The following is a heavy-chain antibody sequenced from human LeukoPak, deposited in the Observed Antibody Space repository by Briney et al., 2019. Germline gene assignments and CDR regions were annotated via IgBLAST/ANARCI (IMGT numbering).Heavy chain of an antibody. V-gene: IGHV3-15*07. D-gene: IGHD3-3*01. CDR3: TLIVTRYDGY. CDR2: IKSKTDGGTT. CDR1: GFIFSFYC. J-gene: IGHJ4*02. Sequence: GGPLGLSCAASGFIFSFYCMNWVRQAPGKGLEWVGRIKSKTDGGTTDYAAPVKGRFTISRDDSKNTLYLQMNSLKTEDTAVYYCTLIVTRYDGYWGQGTLVTVSS.